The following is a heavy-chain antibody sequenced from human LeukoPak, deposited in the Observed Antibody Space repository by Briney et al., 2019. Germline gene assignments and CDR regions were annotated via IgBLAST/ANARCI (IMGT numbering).Heavy chain of an antibody. CDR1: GGSISSSSYY. D-gene: IGHD4-11*01. V-gene: IGHV4-39*01. Sequence: SETLSLICTVSGGSISSSSYYWGWIRQPPGKGLEWIGSIYYSGSTYYNPSLKSRVTISVDTSKNQFSLKLSSVTAADTAVYYCARQSRMTNDYWGQGTLVTVSS. J-gene: IGHJ4*02. CDR3: ARQSRMTNDY. CDR2: IYYSGST.